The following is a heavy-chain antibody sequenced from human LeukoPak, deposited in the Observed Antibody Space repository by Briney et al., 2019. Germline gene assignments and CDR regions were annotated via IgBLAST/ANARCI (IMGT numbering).Heavy chain of an antibody. J-gene: IGHJ4*02. CDR1: GGTFSSYA. Sequence: ASVNVSCKASGGTFSSYAISWVRQAPGQGLEWMGGIIPIFGTANYAQKLQGRVTITPDKSTSTAYMALSSLTSEETAVYYCERGQVRGYSYGGFEYWGQGTLVTVSS. CDR2: IIPIFGTA. V-gene: IGHV1-69*06. CDR3: ERGQVRGYSYGGFEY. D-gene: IGHD5-18*01.